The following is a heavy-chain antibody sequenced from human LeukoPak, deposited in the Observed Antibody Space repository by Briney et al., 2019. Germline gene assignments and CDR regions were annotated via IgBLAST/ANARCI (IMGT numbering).Heavy chain of an antibody. CDR3: ARHRLRNTHYYYGMDV. V-gene: IGHV5-51*01. CDR2: IYPGDSDT. CDR1: GYSFTSYW. J-gene: IGHJ6*02. Sequence: GESLKISCKGSGYSFTSYWIGWVRQMPGKGLEWMGIIYPGDSDTRYSPSFQGQVTISADKSISTAYLQWSSLKASDTAMYYCARHRLRNTHYYYGMDVWGQGTTVTVSS. D-gene: IGHD2-15*01.